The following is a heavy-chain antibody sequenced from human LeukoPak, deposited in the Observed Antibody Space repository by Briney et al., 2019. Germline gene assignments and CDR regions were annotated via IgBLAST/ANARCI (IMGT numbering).Heavy chain of an antibody. D-gene: IGHD2-2*01. J-gene: IGHJ6*02. CDR1: GYTFTNYG. CDR2: ISAYNGNT. Sequence: ASVKVSCKASGYTFTNYGISWVRQAPGQGLEWMGWISAYNGNTNYVQKLQGRVTMTTDTSASTAYMELRRLRSDDTAVYYCARDLDIVVASAAPRHYGMDVWGQGTTVTVSS. V-gene: IGHV1-18*01. CDR3: ARDLDIVVASAAPRHYGMDV.